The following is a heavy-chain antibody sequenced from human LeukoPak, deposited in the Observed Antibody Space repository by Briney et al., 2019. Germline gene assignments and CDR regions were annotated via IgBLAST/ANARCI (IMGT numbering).Heavy chain of an antibody. CDR2: IYSGGST. J-gene: IGHJ4*02. CDR3: ARNPWGSTSWYYFDY. V-gene: IGHV3-66*01. D-gene: IGHD6-13*01. Sequence: GGSLRLSCAASRFTVSSNYMSWVRQAPGKGLEWVSVIYSGGSTYYADSVKGRFAISRDNSKSTLYLQMSNLRAEDTAVYYCARNPWGSTSWYYFDYWGQGTLVTVSS. CDR1: RFTVSSNY.